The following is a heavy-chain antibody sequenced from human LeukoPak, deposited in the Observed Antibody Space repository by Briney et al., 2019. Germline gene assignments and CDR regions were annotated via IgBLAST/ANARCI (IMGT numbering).Heavy chain of an antibody. CDR3: AREPPVYCSSTSCYNDPFDP. J-gene: IGHJ5*02. Sequence: SVKVSCKASGGTFSSYAISWVRQAPGQGLEWIGGIIPIFGTANYAQKFQGRVTITADESTSTAYMELSSLRSEDTAVHYCAREPPVYCSSTSCYNDPFDPWGQGTLVTVSS. CDR2: IIPIFGTA. V-gene: IGHV1-69*13. CDR1: GGTFSSYA. D-gene: IGHD2-2*02.